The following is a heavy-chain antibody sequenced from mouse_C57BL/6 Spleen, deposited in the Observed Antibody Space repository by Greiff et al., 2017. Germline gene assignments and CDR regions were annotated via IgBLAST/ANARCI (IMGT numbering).Heavy chain of an antibody. J-gene: IGHJ4*01. CDR2: INPNNGGT. CDR3: ARRGVTRAMDY. Sequence: EVQLQQSGPELVKPGASVKISCKASGYTFTDYYMNWVKQSHGKSLEWIGDINPNNGGTSYNQKFKGKATLTVDKSSSTAYMELRSLTSEDSAVEYCARRGVTRAMDYWGQGTSVTVSS. CDR1: GYTFTDYY. V-gene: IGHV1-26*01. D-gene: IGHD2-1*01.